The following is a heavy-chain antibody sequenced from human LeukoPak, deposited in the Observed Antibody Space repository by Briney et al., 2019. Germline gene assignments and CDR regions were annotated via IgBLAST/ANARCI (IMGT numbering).Heavy chain of an antibody. D-gene: IGHD2-2*01. J-gene: IGHJ5*02. Sequence: SETLSLTCTVSGGSISSYYWSWLRQPPGKGLEWFGYIYYSGSTNYNPSLKSRVTISVDTSKNQFSLKLSSVTAADTAVYYCARSSKYQLLPNWFDPWGQGTLVGVSS. CDR1: GGSISSYY. V-gene: IGHV4-59*01. CDR2: IYYSGST. CDR3: ARSSKYQLLPNWFDP.